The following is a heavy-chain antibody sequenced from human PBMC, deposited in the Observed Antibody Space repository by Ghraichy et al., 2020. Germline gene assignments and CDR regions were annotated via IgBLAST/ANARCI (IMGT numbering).Heavy chain of an antibody. J-gene: IGHJ3*02. CDR2: IYFTGST. CDR1: GGSFSTRDYF. V-gene: IGHV4-39*01. Sequence: ESLNISCAVSGGSFSTRDYFWGWVRQPPGKGLEWIGTIYFTGSTYYNTSLESRVTISADKSKNKFYLRLSSVTAADTAVYYCARQLYYYDSRGGGGAFDIWGQGTMVTVSS. CDR3: ARQLYYYDSRGGGGAFDI. D-gene: IGHD3-22*01.